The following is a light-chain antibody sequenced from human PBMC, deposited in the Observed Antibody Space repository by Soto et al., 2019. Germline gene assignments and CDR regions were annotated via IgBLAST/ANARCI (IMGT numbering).Light chain of an antibody. CDR1: QSISSW. Sequence: DIQLTQSPSTLSASVGDRVTITCRASQSISSWLAWYQQKPGKAPKFLIYKTSNLERGVPSRFSGSGSGSDFTLTISSLQPDDFATYYCQYYNNYCWTFGKGTKVEIK. J-gene: IGKJ1*01. CDR3: QYYNNYCWT. V-gene: IGKV1-5*03. CDR2: KTS.